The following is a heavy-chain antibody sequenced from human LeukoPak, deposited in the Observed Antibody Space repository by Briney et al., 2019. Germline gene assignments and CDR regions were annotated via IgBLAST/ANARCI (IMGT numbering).Heavy chain of an antibody. D-gene: IGHD3-22*01. Sequence: GGSLRLSCAASGFTFSSYAMSWVRQAPGKGLEWVSVISGSGGSTYYADSVKGRLTISRDNSKNTLYLQMNSLRAEDTAVYYCARRDYYYCFDYWGQGTLVTVSS. V-gene: IGHV3-23*01. CDR2: ISGSGGST. CDR1: GFTFSSYA. CDR3: ARRDYYYCFDY. J-gene: IGHJ4*02.